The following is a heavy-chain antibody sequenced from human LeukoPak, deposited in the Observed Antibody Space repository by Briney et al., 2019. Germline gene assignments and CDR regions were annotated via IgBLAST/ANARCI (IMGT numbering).Heavy chain of an antibody. CDR2: LNPNSGKT. CDR3: ARMTVSGRDNWFDP. Sequence: ASVKVSCKASGYTFTSYDINWVRQATGQGLEWMGWLNPNSGKTGYAQKFQGRLTITRNTSINTAYMELSSLRSEDTAVYYCARMTVSGRDNWFDPWGQGTLVTVSS. V-gene: IGHV1-8*03. J-gene: IGHJ5*02. CDR1: GYTFTSYD. D-gene: IGHD6-19*01.